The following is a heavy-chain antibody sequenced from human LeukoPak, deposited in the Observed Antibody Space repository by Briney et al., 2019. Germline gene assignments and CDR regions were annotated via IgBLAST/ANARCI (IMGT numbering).Heavy chain of an antibody. CDR3: ARMGDDY. J-gene: IGHJ4*02. V-gene: IGHV3-7*01. CDR2: IKYDGSEI. D-gene: IGHD1-26*01. Sequence: GESLRLSCAASGFTFSNYWMSWVRQAPGKGLEWVANIKYDGSEINYVDSVNGRFTISRDNAKTSLYLQMNSLRAEDTAVYYCARMGDDYWGQGTLVTVSS. CDR1: GFTFSNYW.